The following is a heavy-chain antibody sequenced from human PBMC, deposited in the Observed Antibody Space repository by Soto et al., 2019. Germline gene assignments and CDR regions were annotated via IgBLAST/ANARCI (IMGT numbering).Heavy chain of an antibody. D-gene: IGHD5-18*01. CDR3: ARLREGYSYGYDY. CDR2: IYYSGST. V-gene: IGHV4-31*03. Sequence: TLSLNCTVSGGSISSGGYYWSWIRQHPGKGLEWIGYIYYSGSTNYNPSLKSRVTISVDTSKNQFSLKLSSVTAADTAVYYCARLREGYSYGYDYWGQGTLVTVSS. J-gene: IGHJ4*02. CDR1: GGSISSGGYY.